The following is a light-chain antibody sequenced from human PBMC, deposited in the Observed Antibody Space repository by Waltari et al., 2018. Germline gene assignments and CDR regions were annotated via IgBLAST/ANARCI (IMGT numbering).Light chain of an antibody. CDR1: QSVRSEY. CDR2: GGS. J-gene: IGKJ2*01. CDR3: QQHGYSPLYA. V-gene: IGKV3-20*01. Sequence: EIVMTQSPGTLSLSPGERATLSCRASQSVRSEYLSWYQQKPGQAPRLLIYGGSNRAAGIPDRFSGSGSGTDFTLTISRLESEDFAVYYCQQHGYSPLYAFGQGTKLEIK.